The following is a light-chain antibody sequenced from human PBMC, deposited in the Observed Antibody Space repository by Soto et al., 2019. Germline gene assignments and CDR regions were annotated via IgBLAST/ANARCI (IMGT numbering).Light chain of an antibody. CDR1: SSDVGLYNY. Sequence: QSALTQPASVSGSPGQSITISCTGTSSDVGLYNYVSWYQQHPGKAPKLRISEVSNRPSGVSNRFSGSKSGNTASLTISGLQDEDEADYYCSSYTSSSTRNVVFGGGTKLTVL. J-gene: IGLJ2*01. CDR2: EVS. V-gene: IGLV2-14*01. CDR3: SSYTSSSTRNVV.